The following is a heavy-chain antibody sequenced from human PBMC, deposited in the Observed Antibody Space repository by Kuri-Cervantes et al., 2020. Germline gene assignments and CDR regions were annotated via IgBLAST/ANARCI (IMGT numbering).Heavy chain of an antibody. D-gene: IGHD3-10*01. CDR1: GYTFTRYW. CDR2: IYPLDSDT. J-gene: IGHJ3*02. Sequence: KVSCKASGYTFTRYWIGWVRQMPGKGLEWMGIIYPLDSDTRYGPSFQGQVTISVDKSINTAYLQWSSLKASDAAMYYCARPLHFGSGSYYDAFHIWGQGTMVTVSS. CDR3: ARPLHFGSGSYYDAFHI. V-gene: IGHV5-51*01.